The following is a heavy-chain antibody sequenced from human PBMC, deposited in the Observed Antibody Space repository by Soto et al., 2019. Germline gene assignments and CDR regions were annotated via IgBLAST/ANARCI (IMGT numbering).Heavy chain of an antibody. CDR1: GGSISSSSYY. CDR3: ARVRGYSYGYGSFDY. Sequence: PSETLSLTCTVSGGSISSSSYYWTWIRQPPGTGLEWIGEINHSGSTNYNPSLKSRVTISVDTSKNQFSLKLSSVTAADTAVYYCARVRGYSYGYGSFDYWGQGTLVTVSS. J-gene: IGHJ4*02. CDR2: INHSGST. V-gene: IGHV4-39*07. D-gene: IGHD5-18*01.